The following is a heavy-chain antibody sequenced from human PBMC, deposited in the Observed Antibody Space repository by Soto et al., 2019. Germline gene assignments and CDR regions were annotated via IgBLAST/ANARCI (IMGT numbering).Heavy chain of an antibody. V-gene: IGHV3-48*03. CDR2: ISSSGSTI. Sequence: GVLRLSCAASGFTFSSYEMNWVRQAPGKGLEWVSYISSSGSTIYYADSVKGRFTISRDNAKNSLYLQMNSLRAEDTAVYYCARDGRDWGQFVLYYYYYGMDVWGQGTTVTVSS. CDR3: ARDGRDWGQFVLYYYYYGMDV. D-gene: IGHD6-6*01. CDR1: GFTFSSYE. J-gene: IGHJ6*02.